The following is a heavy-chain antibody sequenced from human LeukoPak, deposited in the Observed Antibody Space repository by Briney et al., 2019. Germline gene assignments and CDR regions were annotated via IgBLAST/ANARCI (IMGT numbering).Heavy chain of an antibody. CDR3: ANYFGILTRYSPPDY. CDR2: IRYDGSKK. Sequence: GGSLRLSYAASGFTFSSYAMHWVRQAPGKGLEWVAFIRYDGSKKYYADSVKGRFTISRDNSKNTLYLQMNSLRAEDTAVYYCANYFGILTRYSPPDYWGQGTLVTVSS. J-gene: IGHJ4*02. D-gene: IGHD3-9*01. CDR1: GFTFSSYA. V-gene: IGHV3-30*02.